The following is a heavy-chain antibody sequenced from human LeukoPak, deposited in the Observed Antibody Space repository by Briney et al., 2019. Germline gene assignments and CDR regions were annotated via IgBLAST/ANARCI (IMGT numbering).Heavy chain of an antibody. J-gene: IGHJ4*02. Sequence: GGSLRLSCAASGLTVSSTYMSWVRQAPGRGLEWVSIIYIGDNPHYADSVKGRFTISRHNSKNTLYLQMNSLRAEDTAIYYCARVRPWVFDYWGQGTLVTVSS. V-gene: IGHV3-53*04. CDR1: GLTVSSTY. CDR2: IYIGDNP. CDR3: ARVRPWVFDY.